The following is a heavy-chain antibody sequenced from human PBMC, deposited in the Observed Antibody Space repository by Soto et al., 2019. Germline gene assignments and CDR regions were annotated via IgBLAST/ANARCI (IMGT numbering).Heavy chain of an antibody. D-gene: IGHD3-10*01. Sequence: EVQLVESGGGLVQPGGSLRLSCAASGFTFGSYSMNWVRQAPGKGLEGVSYISSSSSTIYYADSVKGRFTIARDNAKNSLYLQMNSLRDEDTAVYYCARDLRGPWFGELFAFDYWGQGTLVTVSS. V-gene: IGHV3-48*02. CDR1: GFTFGSYS. CDR3: ARDLRGPWFGELFAFDY. CDR2: ISSSSSTI. J-gene: IGHJ4*02.